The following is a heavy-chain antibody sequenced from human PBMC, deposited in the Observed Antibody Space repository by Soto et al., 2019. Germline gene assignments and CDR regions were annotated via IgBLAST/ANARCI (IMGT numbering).Heavy chain of an antibody. CDR1: GYTFTTYG. Sequence: QVQLVQSGAEVKKPGASVKVSCKASGYTFTTYGITWVRQVPGQGLEWMGWISAYSGNTNYAQKLQGRLTVTTDTSTNTAYMDRRSLRSDDTAVYYCARVVKAGDYGDYGRYYFDYWGHGTLVTVSS. CDR2: ISAYSGNT. J-gene: IGHJ4*01. D-gene: IGHD4-17*01. CDR3: ARVVKAGDYGDYGRYYFDY. V-gene: IGHV1-18*04.